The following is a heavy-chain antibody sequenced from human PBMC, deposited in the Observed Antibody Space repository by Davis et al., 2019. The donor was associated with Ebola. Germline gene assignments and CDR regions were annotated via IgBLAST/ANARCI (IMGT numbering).Heavy chain of an antibody. CDR1: GFTFTDFY. D-gene: IGHD3-10*01. J-gene: IGHJ3*01. CDR2: ISSSGNSI. V-gene: IGHV3-11*01. CDR3: ARGRYYGP. Sequence: PGGSLRLSCAASGFTFTDFYMSWIRQAPGKGLEWVSYISSSGNSIYADSMKGRFTISRDNTKNSLYLQMNSLRADDTAVYYCARGRYYGPWGHGTMVTVSS.